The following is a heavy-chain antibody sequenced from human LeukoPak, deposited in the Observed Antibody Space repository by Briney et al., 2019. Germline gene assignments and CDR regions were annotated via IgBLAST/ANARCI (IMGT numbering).Heavy chain of an antibody. CDR2: ISGSGGST. V-gene: IGHV3-23*01. Sequence: PGGSLSLSCAASGFTFSSYAMSWVRQAQGKGLEWVSAISGSGGSTYYADSVKGRFTISRDNSKNTLYLQMNSLRAEDTAVYYCAKFVGSYYGGLFGYWGQGTLVTVSS. CDR3: AKFVGSYYGGLFGY. CDR1: GFTFSSYA. J-gene: IGHJ4*02. D-gene: IGHD1-26*01.